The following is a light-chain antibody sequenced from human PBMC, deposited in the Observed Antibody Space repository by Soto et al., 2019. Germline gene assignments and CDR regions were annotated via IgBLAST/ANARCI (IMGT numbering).Light chain of an antibody. CDR2: EVT. Sequence: QSVLTQPASVSGSPGQSITISCTGTSGDVAIYDLVSWYQQYPGKAPQLIIYEVTKRPSGVSNRFSGSKSGNTASLTISGLQAEDEGDYYCSSYAGTVTLVFGGGTRSPS. V-gene: IGLV2-23*02. J-gene: IGLJ3*02. CDR3: SSYAGTVTLV. CDR1: SGDVAIYDL.